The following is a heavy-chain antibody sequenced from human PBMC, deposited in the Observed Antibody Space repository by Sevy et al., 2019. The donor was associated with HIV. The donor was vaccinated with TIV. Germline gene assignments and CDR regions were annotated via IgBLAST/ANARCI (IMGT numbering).Heavy chain of an antibody. CDR2: IKYDGSEK. V-gene: IGHV3-7*01. D-gene: IGHD4-17*01. Sequence: GGSLRLSCAASGFTFSTYWMTWVRQAPGTGLEWVANIKYDGSEKYYVDSVKGRFTISRDNANTSLYLQMNSLRAEDTAVYYCARDLAHGSEDYGDYYFDFWGQGTLVTVSS. CDR3: ARDLAHGSEDYGDYYFDF. J-gene: IGHJ4*02. CDR1: GFTFSTYW.